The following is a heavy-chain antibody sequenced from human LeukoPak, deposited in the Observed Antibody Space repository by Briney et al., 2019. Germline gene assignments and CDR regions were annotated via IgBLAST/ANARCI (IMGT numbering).Heavy chain of an antibody. D-gene: IGHD3-22*01. V-gene: IGHV3-11*04. CDR2: ISGSADSI. Sequence: PGGSLRLSCAASGFTFSDYYMTWIRQAPGKGLEWLSYISGSADSIYYADSVKGRFTISRDSAKNSLYLQMNSLRAEGTAVYYCARRSGYYLDYWGQGTLVTVSS. CDR3: ARRSGYYLDY. CDR1: GFTFSDYY. J-gene: IGHJ4*02.